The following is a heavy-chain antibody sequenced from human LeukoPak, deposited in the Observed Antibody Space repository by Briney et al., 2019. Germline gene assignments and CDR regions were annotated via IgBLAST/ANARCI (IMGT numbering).Heavy chain of an antibody. CDR2: FYTSGST. CDR1: GGSISSGSYY. D-gene: IGHD1-26*01. CDR3: AREGSGSYRSAYYFDY. Sequence: SETRSLTCTVSGGSISSGSYYWSWIRQPAGKGLEGIGRFYTSGSTNYNPSLKSRVTISVDTSRNQFSLRLSSVTAADTAVYYCAREGSGSYRSAYYFDYWGQGTLVTVSS. V-gene: IGHV4-61*02. J-gene: IGHJ4*02.